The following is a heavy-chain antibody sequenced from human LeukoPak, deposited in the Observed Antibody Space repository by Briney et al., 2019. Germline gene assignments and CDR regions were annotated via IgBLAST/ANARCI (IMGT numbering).Heavy chain of an antibody. CDR2: IYYSGST. Sequence: SETLSLTCTVSGGSISSYYWSWIRQPPGKGLEWIGYIYYSGSTHYNPSLKSRAAISANTSKGQFSLKLTSVTAADTAVYYCSTRGDWGQGTLVTVSS. CDR3: STRGD. V-gene: IGHV4-59*12. J-gene: IGHJ4*02. CDR1: GGSISSYY.